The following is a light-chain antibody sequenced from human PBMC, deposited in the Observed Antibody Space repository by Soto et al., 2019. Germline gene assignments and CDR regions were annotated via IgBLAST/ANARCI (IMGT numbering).Light chain of an antibody. V-gene: IGKV1-5*01. CDR2: DAS. CDR1: QSISSW. Sequence: DIQMTQSPSTLSASVGDRVTITCRASQSISSWLAWYQQKPGKAPKVLIYDASHLESGVPSRFSGSGAGTDFTLTSSSLQPGDFATYYCQEYNSLTFGQGTKVEIK. CDR3: QEYNSLT. J-gene: IGKJ1*01.